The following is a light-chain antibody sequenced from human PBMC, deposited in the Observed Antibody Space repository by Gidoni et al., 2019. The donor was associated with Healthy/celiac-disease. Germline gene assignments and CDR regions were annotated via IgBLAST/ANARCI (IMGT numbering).Light chain of an antibody. J-gene: IGKJ4*01. CDR3: QQSYSTPPALT. CDR1: QSISSY. Sequence: DIQMTQSPSSLSASVGDRVTITCRASQSISSYLNWYQQKPGKAPKLLISAASSLQSGVPSRFSGSGSGTDFTLTISSLQPEDFATYYCQQSYSTPPALTFGGGTKVEIK. V-gene: IGKV1-39*01. CDR2: AAS.